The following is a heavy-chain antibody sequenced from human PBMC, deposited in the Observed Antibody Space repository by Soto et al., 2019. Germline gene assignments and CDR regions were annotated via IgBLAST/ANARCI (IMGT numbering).Heavy chain of an antibody. Sequence: GGSLRLSCAASGFTFSSYWMSWVHQAPGKGLEWVANIKQDGSEKYYVDSVKGRFTISRDNAKNSLYLQMNSLRAEDTAVYYCARDLSTDYDFWSGYPTSGWFDPWGQGTLVTVSS. D-gene: IGHD3-3*01. J-gene: IGHJ5*02. CDR2: IKQDGSEK. CDR1: GFTFSSYW. CDR3: ARDLSTDYDFWSGYPTSGWFDP. V-gene: IGHV3-7*01.